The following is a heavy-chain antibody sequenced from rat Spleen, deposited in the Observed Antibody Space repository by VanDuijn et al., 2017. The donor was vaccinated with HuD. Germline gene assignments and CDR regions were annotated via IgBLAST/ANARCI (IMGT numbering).Heavy chain of an antibody. CDR3: ASQTRGRVYYYESYPDRFTY. Sequence: EVQLVESGGGLVQPGRSLKLSCAASGFTFSNYGMHWIRQAPTKGLEWVASISPSGGSTYYRDSVKGRFTISRDNAKSTLYLQMDSLRSEDTATYYCASQTRGRVYYYESYPDRFTYWGQGTLVTVSS. CDR1: GFTFSNYG. D-gene: IGHD1-12*03. J-gene: IGHJ3*01. CDR2: ISPSGGST. V-gene: IGHV5-19*01.